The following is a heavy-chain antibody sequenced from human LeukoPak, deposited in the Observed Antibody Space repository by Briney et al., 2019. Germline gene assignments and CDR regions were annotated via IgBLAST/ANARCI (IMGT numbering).Heavy chain of an antibody. J-gene: IGHJ4*02. V-gene: IGHV3-72*01. CDR3: ARLTYGSGSLNFDY. D-gene: IGHD3-10*01. CDR2: TRNKANSYTT. Sequence: PGGSLRLSCAASGFTFSDHYMDWVRQAPGKGLEWVGRTRNKANSYTTEYAASVKGRFTISRDDSKNSLYLQMNSLKTEDTAVYYCARLTYGSGSLNFDYWGRGTLVTVSS. CDR1: GFTFSDHY.